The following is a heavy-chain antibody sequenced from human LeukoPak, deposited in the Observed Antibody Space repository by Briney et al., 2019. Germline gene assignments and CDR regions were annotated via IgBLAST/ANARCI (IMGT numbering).Heavy chain of an antibody. CDR2: IYYSGST. CDR1: GGSISSGDYY. D-gene: IGHD3-3*01. Sequence: SQTLSLTCTVSGGSISSGDYYWSWIRQPPGKGLEWIGYIYYSGSTYYNPSLKSRVTISVDTSKNQFSLKLSSVTAADTAVYYCARVPDLEWLLGSYWYFDRWGRGTLVTVSS. J-gene: IGHJ2*01. V-gene: IGHV4-30-4*08. CDR3: ARVPDLEWLLGSYWYFDR.